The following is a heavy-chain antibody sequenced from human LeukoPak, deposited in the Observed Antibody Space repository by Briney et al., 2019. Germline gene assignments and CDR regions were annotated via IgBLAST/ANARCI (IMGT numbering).Heavy chain of an antibody. CDR2: IYPGDSDT. J-gene: IGHJ4*02. Sequence: GESLQISCKGSGYNFTNYWIGWVRQMPGKGLEWMGIIYPGDSDTTYSPSFQGQVTISADKSISTAYLQWSSLKASDTAMYYCARRRDGYNYVGTDYWGQGTLVTVSS. CDR1: GYNFTNYW. D-gene: IGHD5-24*01. V-gene: IGHV5-51*01. CDR3: ARRRDGYNYVGTDY.